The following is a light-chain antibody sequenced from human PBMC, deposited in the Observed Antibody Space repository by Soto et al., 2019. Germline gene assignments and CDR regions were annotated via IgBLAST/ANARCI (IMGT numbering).Light chain of an antibody. J-gene: IGLJ1*01. V-gene: IGLV2-14*03. CDR1: NSDVGTYNF. CDR2: DVS. Sequence: QSALTQPASVSGSPGQSNTISCTGTNSDVGTYNFVSWYQQHPGKLPKLMIFDVSRRPSGVSDRFSGSKSGNTASLTISGLQAEDEGDYYCISYTSSSTHVFGSGTKLTVL. CDR3: ISYTSSSTHV.